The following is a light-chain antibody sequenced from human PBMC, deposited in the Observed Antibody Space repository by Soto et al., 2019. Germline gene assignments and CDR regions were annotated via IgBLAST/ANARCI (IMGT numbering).Light chain of an antibody. V-gene: IGKV1-33*01. Sequence: DIQLTQSPSSLSASIGDSVTITCQASQDISTSLNWYHRRPGKAPKLLITDASTLQTGVPPRFRGSGAGTDFASTIRRLQPEEFGEYYWQKYENVPTFGQGTKLKIK. CDR3: QKYENVPT. CDR2: DAS. J-gene: IGKJ2*01. CDR1: QDISTS.